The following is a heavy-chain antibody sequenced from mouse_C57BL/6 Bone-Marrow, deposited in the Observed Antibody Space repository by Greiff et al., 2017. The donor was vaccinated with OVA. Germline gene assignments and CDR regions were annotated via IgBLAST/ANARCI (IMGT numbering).Heavy chain of an antibody. CDR3: AETAQATAWFAY. CDR2: FHPNSGST. V-gene: IGHV1-64*01. D-gene: IGHD3-2*02. CDR1: GYTFTSYG. Sequence: QVQLQQPGAELVKPGASVKLSCKASGYTFTSYGMHWVKQRPGQGLEWIGMFHPNSGSTNYNEKFKSKATLTVDKSSSTAYMQLSSLTSEDSAVYYCAETAQATAWFAYWGQGTLVTVSA. J-gene: IGHJ3*01.